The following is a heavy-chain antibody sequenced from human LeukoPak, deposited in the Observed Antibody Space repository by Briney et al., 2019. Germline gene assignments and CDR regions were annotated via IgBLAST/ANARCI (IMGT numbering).Heavy chain of an antibody. CDR2: INQDGSEE. D-gene: IGHD2-8*02. Sequence: HPGGSLRLSCAASGFTFSSHWMTWVRQAPGKGLEWVANINQDGSEEYYVDSLMDRFSISRDNTKKSLYLRMNSLRADDTAVYYCARDATPDGVILDYWGQGALVTVSS. V-gene: IGHV3-7*05. CDR1: GFTFSSHW. J-gene: IGHJ4*02. CDR3: ARDATPDGVILDY.